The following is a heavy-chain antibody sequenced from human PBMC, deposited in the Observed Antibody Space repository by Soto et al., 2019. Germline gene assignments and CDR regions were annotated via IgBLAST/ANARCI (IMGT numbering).Heavy chain of an antibody. CDR2: ISYDGSDK. Sequence: QVQLVESGGGVVQPGRSLRLPCAASGFTFSSYGMHWVRQAPGKGLEWVAVISYDGSDKYYADSVKGRFTISRDNSKNTLNLQMNSLRADDTAVYYCAKALGELSPESYDYWGQGTLITVSS. CDR1: GFTFSSYG. CDR3: AKALGELSPESYDY. D-gene: IGHD3-16*02. J-gene: IGHJ4*02. V-gene: IGHV3-30*18.